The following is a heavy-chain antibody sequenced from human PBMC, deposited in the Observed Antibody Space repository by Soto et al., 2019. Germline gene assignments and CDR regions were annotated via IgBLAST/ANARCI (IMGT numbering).Heavy chain of an antibody. CDR3: VRARSTDSRPDY. Sequence: GGSLRLSCAASGFTFSSYAMSWVRQAPGKGLEWVASITSSSSYIYYEDSLKGRFTISRDNAKNSLFLQLDSLRAEDTAVYFCVRARSTDSRPDYWGQGTQVTVSS. J-gene: IGHJ4*02. CDR1: GFTFSSYA. CDR2: ITSSSSYI. D-gene: IGHD3-22*01. V-gene: IGHV3-21*01.